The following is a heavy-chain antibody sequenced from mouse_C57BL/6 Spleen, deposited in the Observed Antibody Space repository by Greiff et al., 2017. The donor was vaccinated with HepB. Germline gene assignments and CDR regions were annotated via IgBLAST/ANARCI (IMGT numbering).Heavy chain of an antibody. D-gene: IGHD2-4*01. V-gene: IGHV1-81*01. CDR2: IYPRSGNT. CDR3: ARSGEIYYDSLYYFDY. CDR1: GYTFTSYG. Sequence: VQLQQSGAELARPGASVKLSCKASGYTFTSYGISWVKQRTGQGLEWIGEIYPRSGNTYYYEKFKGKATLTADKSSSTAYMELRSLTSEDSAVYFCARSGEIYYDSLYYFDYWGQGTTLTVSS. J-gene: IGHJ2*01.